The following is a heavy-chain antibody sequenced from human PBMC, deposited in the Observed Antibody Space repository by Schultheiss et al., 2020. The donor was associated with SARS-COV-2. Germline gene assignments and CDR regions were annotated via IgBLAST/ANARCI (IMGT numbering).Heavy chain of an antibody. Sequence: GESLKISCAGTGFMFSSYGMHWVRQAPGKGLEWVALIWYDGSNKYYADSVKGRFTISRDNSYNTVYLQINSLRADDTAVYYCARNAARLITRAQFDYWGQGTLVTVSS. CDR2: IWYDGSNK. CDR1: GFMFSSYG. D-gene: IGHD6-6*01. J-gene: IGHJ4*02. CDR3: ARNAARLITRAQFDY. V-gene: IGHV3-33*01.